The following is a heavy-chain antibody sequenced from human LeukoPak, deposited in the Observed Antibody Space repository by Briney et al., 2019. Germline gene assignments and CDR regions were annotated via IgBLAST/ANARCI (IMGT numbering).Heavy chain of an antibody. J-gene: IGHJ6*03. Sequence: GGSLRLSCAASEFTLSGSVMHWVRQASGKGLEWVGRVRSKANSYATAYAASVKGRFTISRDDSKNTTYLQMNSLKTEDTAVYYCTRSGNYYYYMDVWGKGTTVTVS. CDR1: EFTLSGSV. V-gene: IGHV3-73*01. CDR2: VRSKANSYAT. CDR3: TRSGNYYYYMDV. D-gene: IGHD1-26*01.